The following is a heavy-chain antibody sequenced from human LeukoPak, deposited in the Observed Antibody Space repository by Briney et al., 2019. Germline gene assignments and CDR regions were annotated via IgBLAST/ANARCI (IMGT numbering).Heavy chain of an antibody. D-gene: IGHD3-10*01. CDR1: GITFSKYS. V-gene: IGHV3-48*04. CDR3: AMVRGVIFDY. CDR2: ISSNSTTI. Sequence: PGGSLRLSCAVSGITFSKYSMNWVRQAPGKELEWVSYISSNSTTIYYVDSVKGRFTISRDDAKNSLYLEMNSLRVEDTAVYYCAMVRGVIFDYWGQGALVTVSS. J-gene: IGHJ4*02.